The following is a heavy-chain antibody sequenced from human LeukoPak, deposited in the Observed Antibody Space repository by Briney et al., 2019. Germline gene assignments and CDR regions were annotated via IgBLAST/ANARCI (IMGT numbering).Heavy chain of an antibody. Sequence: PGGSLRLSCAASGFTFSRYWMSWVRQAPGKGLEWVANINQDGGDKYHADSVEGRFTISRDNAKNSLYLQMNSLRAEDMAVYYCARDHDGKDYWGQGTLVTVSS. V-gene: IGHV3-7*01. CDR2: INQDGGDK. CDR3: ARDHDGKDY. J-gene: IGHJ4*02. CDR1: GFTFSRYW.